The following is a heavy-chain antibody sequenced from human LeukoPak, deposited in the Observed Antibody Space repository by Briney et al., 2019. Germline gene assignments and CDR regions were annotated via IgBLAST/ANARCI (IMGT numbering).Heavy chain of an antibody. V-gene: IGHV1-2*02. D-gene: IGHD3-22*01. CDR1: GYTFTGYY. CDR3: ARGQWFSPDYYYYYMDV. J-gene: IGHJ6*03. CDR2: INPNSGGT. Sequence: ASVKVSCEASGYTFTGYYMHWVRRAPGQGLEWMGWINPNSGGTNYAQKFQGRVTMTRDTSISTAYMELSRLRSDDTAVYYCARGQWFSPDYYYYYMDVWGKGTTVTVSS.